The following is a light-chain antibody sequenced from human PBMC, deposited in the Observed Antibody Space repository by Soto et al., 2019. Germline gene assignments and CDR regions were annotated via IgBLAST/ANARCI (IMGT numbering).Light chain of an antibody. J-gene: IGKJ1*01. CDR1: QGISTF. Sequence: AIRMTQSPSSLSASPGDRVTVTCRASQGISTFLAGYQQQQGKAPKFLMHAASTLYSGVPSRFSGSGSGTNFTLTISGLQSEDFATYYCQQYYSYPRTFGQGTKVEMK. CDR3: QQYYSYPRT. CDR2: AAS. V-gene: IGKV1-8*01.